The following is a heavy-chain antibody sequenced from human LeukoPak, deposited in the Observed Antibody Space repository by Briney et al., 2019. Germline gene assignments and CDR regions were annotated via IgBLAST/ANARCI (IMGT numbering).Heavy chain of an antibody. Sequence: GGSLRLSCAASGFTFSSYWMHWVRQAPGKGPVWVSRINNEDSRTGYADSVKGRFTISRDNAKNTLYLQTSSLRAEDTAVYYCAREFRKSVGWYFDLWGRGTLVTVSS. V-gene: IGHV3-74*01. CDR1: GFTFSSYW. CDR3: AREFRKSVGWYFDL. J-gene: IGHJ2*01. CDR2: INNEDSRT.